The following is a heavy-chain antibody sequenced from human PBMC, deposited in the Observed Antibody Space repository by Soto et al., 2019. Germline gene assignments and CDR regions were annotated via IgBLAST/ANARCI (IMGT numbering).Heavy chain of an antibody. V-gene: IGHV4-34*01. CDR3: VRGQPHRITIFEVVIRSYDYGMDV. CDR2: INYRGSS. Sequence: QVQLQQWGAGLLKPSETLSLTCAVYGGSFTGYYWTWIRQTPGKGLEWIGEINYRGSSYYNPSLESRISMAVDTCKNLFSLKWRSVTAADTAVYFCVRGQPHRITIFEVVIRSYDYGMDVWGQGTTVTVSS. CDR1: GGSFTGYY. D-gene: IGHD3-3*02. J-gene: IGHJ6*02.